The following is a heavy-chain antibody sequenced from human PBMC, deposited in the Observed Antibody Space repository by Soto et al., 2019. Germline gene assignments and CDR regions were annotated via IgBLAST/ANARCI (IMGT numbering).Heavy chain of an antibody. Sequence: QLQLQESGPGLVKPSETLSLTCTVSGGSISSSSYYWGWIRQPPGKGLEWIGSIYYSGSTYYNPFLKSRVTISVDTSKNQCSLKLSSVTAADTAVYYCARQILAVTTFDYWGQGTLVTVSS. D-gene: IGHD4-17*01. V-gene: IGHV4-39*01. CDR2: IYYSGST. CDR3: ARQILAVTTFDY. J-gene: IGHJ4*02. CDR1: GGSISSSSYY.